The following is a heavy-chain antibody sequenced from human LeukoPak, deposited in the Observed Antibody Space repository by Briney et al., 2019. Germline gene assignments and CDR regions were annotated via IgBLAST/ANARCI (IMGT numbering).Heavy chain of an antibody. V-gene: IGHV4-39*01. Sequence: PSETLSLTCTVSGGSISSSSYYWGWIRQPPGKGLEWIGSIYYSGSTYYNPSLKSRLTISVDTSKNQFSLKLSSVTAADTAVYYCARAVPAAMGSDWFDPWGQGTLVTVSS. CDR3: ARAVPAAMGSDWFDP. D-gene: IGHD2-2*01. J-gene: IGHJ5*02. CDR2: IYYSGST. CDR1: GGSISSSSYY.